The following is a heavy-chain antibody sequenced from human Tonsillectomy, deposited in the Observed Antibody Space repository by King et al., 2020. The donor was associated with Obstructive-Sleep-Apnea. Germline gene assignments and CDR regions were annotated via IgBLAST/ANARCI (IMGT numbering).Heavy chain of an antibody. D-gene: IGHD3-22*01. V-gene: IGHV3-11*01. CDR2: ISSRCSMK. CDR1: GFTFSDYY. J-gene: IGHJ4*02. CDR3: ASSSGYFDY. Sequence: VQLVESGGGLVKPRGALRRSCAASGFTFSDYYMTLIRQAPGKGLEWVSYISSRCSMKYYADSVKGRFSISRDNAKKSLYLQMNSLRAEDTAVYYCASSSGYFDYWGQGTLVTVSS.